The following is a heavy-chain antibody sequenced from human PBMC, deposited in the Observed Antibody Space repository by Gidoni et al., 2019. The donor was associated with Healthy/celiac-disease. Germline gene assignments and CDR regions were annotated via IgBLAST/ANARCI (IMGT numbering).Heavy chain of an antibody. Sequence: VQLVVSGGVVFQSGRFRRLSREAFGFTSSSYGMHWVRQDPGKGLGWVAVIWYDGSNKYYADSVKGRFTSSRDNSKNTLYLQMNSLRAEDTAVYYCARDSNYYDSSGYLDYWGQGTLVTVSS. D-gene: IGHD3-22*01. CDR3: ARDSNYYDSSGYLDY. V-gene: IGHV3-33*08. J-gene: IGHJ4*02. CDR1: GFTSSSYG. CDR2: IWYDGSNK.